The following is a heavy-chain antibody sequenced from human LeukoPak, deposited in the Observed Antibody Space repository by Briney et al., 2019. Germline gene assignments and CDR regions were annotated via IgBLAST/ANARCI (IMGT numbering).Heavy chain of an antibody. CDR2: ISGSGGST. D-gene: IGHD3-22*01. J-gene: IGHJ4*02. V-gene: IGHV3-23*01. Sequence: GGSLRLSCAASGFAFSAFWMHWVRQAPGKGLEWVSAISGSGGSTYYADSVKGRFTISRDNSKNTLYLQMNSLRAEDTAVYYCAKDNYDSSGYYLGPIDYWGQGTLVTVSS. CDR3: AKDNYDSSGYYLGPIDY. CDR1: GFAFSAFW.